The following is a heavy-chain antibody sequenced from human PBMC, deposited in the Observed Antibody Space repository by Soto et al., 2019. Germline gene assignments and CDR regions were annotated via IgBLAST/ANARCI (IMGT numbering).Heavy chain of an antibody. CDR1: GYTFTGYY. Sequence: GAAVKVSCKASGYTFTGYYMHWVRQAPGQGLEWMGWINPNSGGTNYAQKFQGRVTMTRDTSISTAYMELSRLRSDDTGVYYCAGGGGGRYYYDSSGYYGYAFDIWGQGTMVTVSS. J-gene: IGHJ3*02. V-gene: IGHV1-2*02. D-gene: IGHD3-22*01. CDR3: AGGGGGRYYYDSSGYYGYAFDI. CDR2: INPNSGGT.